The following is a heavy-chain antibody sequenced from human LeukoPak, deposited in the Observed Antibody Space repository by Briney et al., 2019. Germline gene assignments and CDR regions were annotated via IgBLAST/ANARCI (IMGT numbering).Heavy chain of an antibody. D-gene: IGHD2-2*01. J-gene: IGHJ5*02. CDR3: ARDGPYCSSTSCYINWFDP. Sequence: SETLSLTCTVSGGSISSYYWSWIRQPAGKGLEWIGRIYTSGSTNYNPSLKSRVTMSVDTSKNQFSLKLSSVTAADTAVYYCARDGPYCSSTSCYINWFDPWGQGTLVTLSS. V-gene: IGHV4-4*07. CDR2: IYTSGST. CDR1: GGSISSYY.